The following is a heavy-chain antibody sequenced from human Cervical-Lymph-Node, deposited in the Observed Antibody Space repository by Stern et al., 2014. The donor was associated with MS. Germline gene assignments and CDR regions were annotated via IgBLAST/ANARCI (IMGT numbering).Heavy chain of an antibody. Sequence: QITLKESGPSLVRPTQTVTLTCTVPGFSLSADGVGVGWIRQAPGKALEWLALIYWDDDDRYSQSLKNRLTIKKDTSKNQVVLTMTDMDPEDTGTYYCAHSFGSVSGTYSGMDVWGQGTTVTVS. J-gene: IGHJ6*02. CDR2: IYWDDDD. CDR1: GFSLSADGVG. V-gene: IGHV2-5*02. D-gene: IGHD1-7*01. CDR3: AHSFGSVSGTYSGMDV.